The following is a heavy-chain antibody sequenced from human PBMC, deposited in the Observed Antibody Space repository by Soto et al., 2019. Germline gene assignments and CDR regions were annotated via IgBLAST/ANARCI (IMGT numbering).Heavy chain of an antibody. CDR3: ASSHAGAHITAAVH. J-gene: IGHJ4*02. V-gene: IGHV4-30-2*01. Sequence: SEALSLTCAVSGGSISRGGYSWSWIRQPPGKGLEWIGYIYHSGSTYYNPSLKGRVTISVDRSKNQFSLKLSSVTAADTAVYYCASSHAGAHITAAVHWGQGTLVTVSS. CDR2: IYHSGST. CDR1: GGSISRGGYS. D-gene: IGHD6-13*01.